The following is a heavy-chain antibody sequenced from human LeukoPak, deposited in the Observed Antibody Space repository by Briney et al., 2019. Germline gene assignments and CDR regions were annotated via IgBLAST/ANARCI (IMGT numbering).Heavy chain of an antibody. J-gene: IGHJ6*02. D-gene: IGHD1-26*01. Sequence: GGSLRLSCAASGFTFSNYSMNWVRQAPGKGLEWVSSISSSSSYIYYADSVKGRFTISRDNAKNSLYLQMNSLRAEDTAVYYCARDSGELLYDYYYYGMDVWGQGTTVTVSS. CDR3: ARDSGELLYDYYYYGMDV. V-gene: IGHV3-21*01. CDR2: ISSSSSYI. CDR1: GFTFSNYS.